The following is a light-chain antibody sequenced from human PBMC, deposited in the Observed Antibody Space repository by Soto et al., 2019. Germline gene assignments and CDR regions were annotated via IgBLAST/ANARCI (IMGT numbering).Light chain of an antibody. CDR3: QERSNSPPIT. Sequence: ELVLTLKAPTLSLSREERDTRCCRASQSVSSYLAWYQEKPGQAPRLLIYDASHRAAGIPARFSGSGFGTDFSLTIMRLEPEDSAVYYIQERSNSPPITVGEGTRLEI. CDR1: QSVSSY. CDR2: DAS. V-gene: IGKV3-11*01. J-gene: IGKJ5*01.